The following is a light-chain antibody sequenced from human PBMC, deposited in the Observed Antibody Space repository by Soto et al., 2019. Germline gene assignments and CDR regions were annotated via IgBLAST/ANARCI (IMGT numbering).Light chain of an antibody. CDR3: SSYAGNNNFVV. J-gene: IGLJ2*01. CDR1: SSDVGAYKY. V-gene: IGLV2-8*01. Sequence: QSDLTQPPSASGSPGQSVTISCTGTSSDVGAYKYVSWYQQHPGKAPKLMIYEVTKRLSGVLGRFSCSKSGNTASLTVSGLQSDDEGDYFCSSYAGNNNFVVFGGGTKLTVL. CDR2: EVT.